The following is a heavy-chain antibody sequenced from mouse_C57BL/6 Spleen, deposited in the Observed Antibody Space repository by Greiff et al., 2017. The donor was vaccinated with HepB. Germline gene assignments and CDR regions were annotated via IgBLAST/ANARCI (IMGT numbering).Heavy chain of an antibody. J-gene: IGHJ3*01. CDR2: IYPGDGDT. V-gene: IGHV1-82*01. D-gene: IGHD3-2*02. CDR3: ARRLWFAY. Sequence: QVQLKESGPELVKPGASVKISCKASGYAFSSSWMNWVKQRPGKGLEWIGRIYPGDGDTNYNGKFKGKATLTADKSSSTAYMQLSSLTSEDSAVYFCARRLWFAYWGQGTLVTVSA. CDR1: GYAFSSSW.